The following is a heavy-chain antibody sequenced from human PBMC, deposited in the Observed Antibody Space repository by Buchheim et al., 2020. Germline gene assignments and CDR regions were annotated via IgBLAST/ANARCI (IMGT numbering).Heavy chain of an antibody. Sequence: QVQLVQSGAEVKKPGASVKVSCKASGYTFTGYYIHWVRLAPGQGLEWMGWINPNSADTNFAQKFQGRVTMTRDTSISTASMELSGLRSDDTAVYYCARGSGSYGVVSYDYWGQGTL. CDR1: GYTFTGYY. CDR2: INPNSADT. V-gene: IGHV1-2*02. D-gene: IGHD4-17*01. J-gene: IGHJ4*02. CDR3: ARGSGSYGVVSYDY.